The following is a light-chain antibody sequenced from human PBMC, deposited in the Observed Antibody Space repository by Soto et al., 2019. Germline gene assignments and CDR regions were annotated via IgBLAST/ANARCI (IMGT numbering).Light chain of an antibody. CDR2: GAS. V-gene: IGKV3-15*01. J-gene: IGKJ1*01. Sequence: IVMTQSPATLSVSPGERANLSCRASQSVGTKLAWYQQTPGQAPRLLIYGASNRATGVPARISGSVSGTEFTLTIASLQSEDFAIYYCQQFHNWPRTFGQGTKVDIK. CDR3: QQFHNWPRT. CDR1: QSVGTK.